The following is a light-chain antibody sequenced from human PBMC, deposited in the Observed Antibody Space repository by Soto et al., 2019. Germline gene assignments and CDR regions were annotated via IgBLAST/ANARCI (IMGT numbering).Light chain of an antibody. CDR1: QSVASS. Sequence: EIVLTQSPATLSLSPGERATLSCRASQSVASSLAWYQQKPGQAPKLLIYDASNRATGIPARFSGSGSGTDFTLTISSLEPEDFTVYYCQHRSSWPRTFGPGTKVDFK. V-gene: IGKV3-11*01. CDR2: DAS. J-gene: IGKJ3*01. CDR3: QHRSSWPRT.